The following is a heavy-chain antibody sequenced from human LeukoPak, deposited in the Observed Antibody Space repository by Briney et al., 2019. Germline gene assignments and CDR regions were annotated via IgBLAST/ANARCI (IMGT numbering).Heavy chain of an antibody. CDR3: ASDYSGSYNGGAFDI. CDR1: GGTFSSYA. D-gene: IGHD1-26*01. V-gene: IGHV1-69*05. CDR2: IIPIFGTA. J-gene: IGHJ3*02. Sequence: ASVKVSCKASGGTFSSYAISWVRQAPGQGLEWMGGIIPIFGTANYAQKSQGRVTITTDESTSTAYMELSSLRSEDTAVYYCASDYSGSYNGGAFDIWGQGTMVTVSS.